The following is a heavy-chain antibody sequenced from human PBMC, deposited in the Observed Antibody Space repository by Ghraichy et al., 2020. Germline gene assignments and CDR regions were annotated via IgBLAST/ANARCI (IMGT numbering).Heavy chain of an antibody. Sequence: GESLNISCAASGFTFNDYAMHWVRQAPGKGLEWVALISYDGSHQYYADSVRDRFTISRDSSKNTLYLQMNGLRGEDTALYYCAKERRGWYPDYWGQGTLVTVSS. CDR3: AKERRGWYPDY. V-gene: IGHV3-30*18. CDR2: ISYDGSHQ. CDR1: GFTFNDYA. D-gene: IGHD6-19*01. J-gene: IGHJ4*02.